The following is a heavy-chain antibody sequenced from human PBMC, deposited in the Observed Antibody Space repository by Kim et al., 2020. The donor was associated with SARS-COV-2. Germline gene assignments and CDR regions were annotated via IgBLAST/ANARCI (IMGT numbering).Heavy chain of an antibody. CDR3: ASGDPHDN. J-gene: IGHJ4*02. CDR1: GLTFSTYS. V-gene: IGHV3-33*01. Sequence: GGSLRLSCAASGLTFSTYSMHWVRQAPGKGLEWVALIWYDGSNKEYPDSVKGRFTISRDNSKNTVYLQMNSLRVEDTAVYYCASGDPHDNWGQGTLVTVS. CDR2: IWYDGSNK. D-gene: IGHD4-17*01.